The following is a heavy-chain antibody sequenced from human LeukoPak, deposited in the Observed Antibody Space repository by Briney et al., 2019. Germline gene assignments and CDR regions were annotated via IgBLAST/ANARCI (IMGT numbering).Heavy chain of an antibody. D-gene: IGHD1-7*01. J-gene: IGHJ4*02. CDR1: GFTFSSYA. CDR2: ISDEGSRK. Sequence: GGSLRLSCAASGFTFSSYAMHWVRQAPGKGLEWVAVISDEGSRKYYTDSVKGRFTISRDNSKNTLYLQMNSLRAEGTAVYYCAREAGTGTTDFDYWGQGTQVTVSS. CDR3: AREAGTGTTDFDY. V-gene: IGHV3-30-3*01.